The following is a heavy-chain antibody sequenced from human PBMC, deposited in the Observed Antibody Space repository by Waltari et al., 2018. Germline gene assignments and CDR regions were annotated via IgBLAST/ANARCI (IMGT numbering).Heavy chain of an antibody. Sequence: QVQLQQWGAGLLKPSETLSLTCAVYGGSFSGYYWSWIRQPPGKGLEWIGEINHSGSTNYNPSLKGRVTISVDTSKNQFSLKLSSVTAADTAVYYCARGNYGDYDYWGQGTLVTVSS. CDR2: INHSGST. J-gene: IGHJ4*02. CDR1: GGSFSGYY. V-gene: IGHV4-34*01. CDR3: ARGNYGDYDY. D-gene: IGHD4-17*01.